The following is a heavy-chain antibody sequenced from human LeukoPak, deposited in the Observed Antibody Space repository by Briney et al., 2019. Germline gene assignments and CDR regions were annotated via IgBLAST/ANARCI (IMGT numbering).Heavy chain of an antibody. CDR1: GFTVSSNY. D-gene: IGHD3-16*01. CDR2: IYSGGST. J-gene: IGHJ6*03. Sequence: PGGSLRLSCAASGFTVSSNYMSWVCQAPGKGLEWVSVIYSGGSTYYADSVKGRFTISRDNSKNTLYLQMNSLRAEDTAVYYCASLRGSYSFYYYYMDVWGKGTTVTVSS. CDR3: ASLRGSYSFYYYYMDV. V-gene: IGHV3-53*01.